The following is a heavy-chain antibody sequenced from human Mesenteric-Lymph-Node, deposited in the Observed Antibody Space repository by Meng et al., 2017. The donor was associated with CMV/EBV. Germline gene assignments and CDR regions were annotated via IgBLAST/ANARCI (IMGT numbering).Heavy chain of an antibody. J-gene: IGHJ4*02. Sequence: GESLKISCAASGFTFSSYWMSWVRQAPGKGLEWVSSISSSSSYIYYADSVKGRFTISRDNAKNSLYLQMNSLRAEDTAVYYCASADYGDYYFDYWGQGTLVTVSS. CDR1: GFTFSSYW. V-gene: IGHV3-21*01. CDR2: ISSSSSYI. D-gene: IGHD4-17*01. CDR3: ASADYGDYYFDY.